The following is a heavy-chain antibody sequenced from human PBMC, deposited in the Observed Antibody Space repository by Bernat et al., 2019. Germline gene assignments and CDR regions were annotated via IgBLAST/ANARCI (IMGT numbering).Heavy chain of an antibody. V-gene: IGHV3-30*18. CDR1: GFTFSSYG. J-gene: IGHJ5*02. CDR3: AKKEWGYSYGHPPPANSWFDP. Sequence: VQLLESGGGLVQPGGSLRLSCAASGFTFSSYGMHWVRQAPGKGLEWVAVISYDGSNKYYADSVKGRFTISRDNSKNTLYLQMNSLRAEDTAVYYWAKKEWGYSYGHPPPANSWFDPWGQGTLVTVSS. CDR2: ISYDGSNK. D-gene: IGHD5-18*01.